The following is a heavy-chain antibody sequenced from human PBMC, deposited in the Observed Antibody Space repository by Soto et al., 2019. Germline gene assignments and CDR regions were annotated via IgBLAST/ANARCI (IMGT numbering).Heavy chain of an antibody. Sequence: QVQLVQSGAEVKKPGASVKVSCKASGYTFTSYGISWVRQAPGQGLEWMGWISAYNGNTNYAQKLQGRATMTTDTSTSTVNMELRSLRSDDTAVYYCASGSGRQIVSDEYSQHWGQGTLVTVSS. CDR1: GYTFTSYG. V-gene: IGHV1-18*01. D-gene: IGHD3-10*01. CDR2: ISAYNGNT. CDR3: ASGSGRQIVSDEYSQH. J-gene: IGHJ1*01.